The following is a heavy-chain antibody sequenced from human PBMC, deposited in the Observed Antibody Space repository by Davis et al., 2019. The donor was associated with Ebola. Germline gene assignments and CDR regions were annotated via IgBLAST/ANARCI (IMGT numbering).Heavy chain of an antibody. CDR1: GFTFSSYA. V-gene: IGHV3-23*01. D-gene: IGHD6-13*01. Sequence: GGSLRLSCAASGFTFSSYAMSWVRQAPGKGLEWVSAITGSGASTYYADSVKGRFTISRDNSKNTLYLQMNSLRAEDTATYYCAHSPAAAGTFDPWGQGTLVTVSS. J-gene: IGHJ5*02. CDR2: ITGSGAST. CDR3: AHSPAAAGTFDP.